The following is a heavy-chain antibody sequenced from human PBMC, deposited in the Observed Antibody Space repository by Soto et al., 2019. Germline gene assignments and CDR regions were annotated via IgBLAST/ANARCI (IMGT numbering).Heavy chain of an antibody. CDR1: GCTFSDAW. CDR2: IKSKIDGGTT. J-gene: IGHJ4*01. Sequence: GRPLRLSCAASGCTFSDAWINWVRQAPGKGLEWVGRIKSKIDGGTTDFAAPVKGRFAISRDDSRDMVYMEMYSLKTDDTAVYYCTTDSLFTGQLVRMDNWGHGTLVTVSS. V-gene: IGHV3-15*07. CDR3: TTDSLFTGQLVRMDN. D-gene: IGHD3-9*01.